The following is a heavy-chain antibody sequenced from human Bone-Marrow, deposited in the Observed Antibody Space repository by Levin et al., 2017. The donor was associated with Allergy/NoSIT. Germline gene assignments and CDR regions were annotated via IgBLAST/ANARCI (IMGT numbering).Heavy chain of an antibody. CDR1: GESFSGHY. D-gene: IGHD3-22*01. CDR2: TTHSGTF. J-gene: IGHJ6*02. CDR3: ARLFTYYYDRSGLSGHYPYGLDV. Sequence: SQTLSLTCAVYGESFSGHYWSWIRQRPGKGLEWIGETTHSGTFNYNPSLTSRVTISADTSKNQVSLKLRSVTAADTAVYYCARLFTYYYDRSGLSGHYPYGLDVWGQGTTVTVSS. V-gene: IGHV4-34*01.